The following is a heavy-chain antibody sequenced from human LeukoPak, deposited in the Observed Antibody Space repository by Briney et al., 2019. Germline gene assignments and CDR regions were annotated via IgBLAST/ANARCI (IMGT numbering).Heavy chain of an antibody. D-gene: IGHD2-2*01. J-gene: IGHJ4*02. CDR1: GGTFSSYA. CDR2: IIPIFGTG. CDR3: ARAPPSRYCSSTSCFSYYFDY. Sequence: RASVKVSCKASGGTFSSYAISWVRQAPGQGLEWMGGIIPIFGTGNYAQKFQGRVTITADESTSTAYMELSSLRSEDTAVYYCARAPPSRYCSSTSCFSYYFDYWGQGTLVTVSS. V-gene: IGHV1-69*01.